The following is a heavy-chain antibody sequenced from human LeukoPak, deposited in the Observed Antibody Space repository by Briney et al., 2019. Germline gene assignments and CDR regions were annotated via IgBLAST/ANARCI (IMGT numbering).Heavy chain of an antibody. J-gene: IGHJ6*02. V-gene: IGHV3-23*01. CDR2: ISGSDGAT. CDR1: GFTFSNYW. CDR3: GRHYYGMDV. Sequence: PGGSLRLSCAASGFTFSNYWMHWVRHAPGKGLEWVSTISGSDGATYYADSVKGRFTISRDNSRTTLYLQMNSLRAEDTAVYYCGRHYYGMDVWGQGTTVTVSS.